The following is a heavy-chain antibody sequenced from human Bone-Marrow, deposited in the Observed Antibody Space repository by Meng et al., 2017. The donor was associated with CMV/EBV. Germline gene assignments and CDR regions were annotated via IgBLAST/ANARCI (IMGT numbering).Heavy chain of an antibody. CDR1: GGSVGDGSYY. CDR3: AREEMMEDLVVAATTSHDMDV. CDR2: IYYTTSA. Sequence: SETLSLTCTVSGGSVGDGSYYWSWIRQPPGKGLEWIGYIYYTTSANFNPSLKSRVTISVDTSQNHFSLKLSSVTAADTAVYYCAREEMMEDLVVAATTSHDMDVWGQGSTVTVSS. J-gene: IGHJ6*02. V-gene: IGHV4-61*03. D-gene: IGHD1-26*01.